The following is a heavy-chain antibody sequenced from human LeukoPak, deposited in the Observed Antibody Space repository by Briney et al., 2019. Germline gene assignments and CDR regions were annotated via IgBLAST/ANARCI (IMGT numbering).Heavy chain of an antibody. CDR3: VKGKGIAVTSLDY. J-gene: IGHJ4*02. D-gene: IGHD6-19*01. CDR2: ISSNGGST. Sequence: SGGSLILSCSASGFIFSNYAMHWVRQAPGKGLEYVSAISSNGGSTYYADSVKGRFTISRDNSKNTLYLQMSSLRAEDTAVYYCVKGKGIAVTSLDYWGQGTLVTVSS. CDR1: GFIFSNYA. V-gene: IGHV3-64D*06.